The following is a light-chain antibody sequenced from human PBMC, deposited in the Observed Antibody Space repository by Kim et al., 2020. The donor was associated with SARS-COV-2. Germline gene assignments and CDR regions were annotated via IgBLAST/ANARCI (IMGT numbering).Light chain of an antibody. Sequence: GQKVTVACYGSSSNIGNNYVSWYQQLPGTAPKLLIYDNNKRPSGIPDRFSGSKSGTSATLGITGLQTGDEADYYCGTWDSSLSAAVFGGGTQLTVL. CDR1: SSNIGNNY. V-gene: IGLV1-51*01. J-gene: IGLJ3*02. CDR2: DNN. CDR3: GTWDSSLSAAV.